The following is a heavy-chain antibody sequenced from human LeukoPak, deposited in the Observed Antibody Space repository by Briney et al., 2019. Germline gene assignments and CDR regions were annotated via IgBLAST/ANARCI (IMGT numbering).Heavy chain of an antibody. J-gene: IGHJ4*02. CDR2: IIPIFGTA. CDR1: GGTFSSYA. V-gene: IGHV1-69*05. Sequence: GASVKVSCKASGGTFSSYAISWVRQAPGQGLEWMGGIIPIFGTANYAQKFQGRVTMTRDMSTSTVYMELSSLRSEDTAVYYCAREGAVPANFDYWGQGTLVTVSS. CDR3: AREGAVPANFDY. D-gene: IGHD6-19*01.